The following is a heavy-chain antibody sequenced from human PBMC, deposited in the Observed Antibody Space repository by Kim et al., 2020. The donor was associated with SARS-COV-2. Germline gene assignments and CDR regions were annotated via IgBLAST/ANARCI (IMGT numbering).Heavy chain of an antibody. CDR3: ARVYYDSSGYPVMGAFDI. CDR1: GYTFTSYY. J-gene: IGHJ3*02. Sequence: ASVKVSCKASGYTFTSYYMHWVRQAPGQGLEWMGIINPSGGSTSYAQKFQGRVTMTRDTSTSTVYMELSSLRSEDTAVYYCARVYYDSSGYPVMGAFDIWGQGTMVTVSS. CDR2: INPSGGST. D-gene: IGHD3-22*01. V-gene: IGHV1-46*01.